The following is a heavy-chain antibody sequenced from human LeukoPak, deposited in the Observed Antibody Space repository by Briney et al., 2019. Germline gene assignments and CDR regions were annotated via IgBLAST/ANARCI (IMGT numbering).Heavy chain of an antibody. CDR2: ISSGGDTI. CDR3: ARDSRGTKGVY. Sequence: GGSLRLSCAASGFTVSSNYMSWVRQAPGKGLEWVSYISSGGDTIYYADSVKGRFTISRDNAKNSLYLQMNSPRVEDTAVYYCARDSRGTKGVYWGQGTLVTVSS. CDR1: GFTVSSNY. D-gene: IGHD2-2*01. J-gene: IGHJ4*02. V-gene: IGHV3-11*01.